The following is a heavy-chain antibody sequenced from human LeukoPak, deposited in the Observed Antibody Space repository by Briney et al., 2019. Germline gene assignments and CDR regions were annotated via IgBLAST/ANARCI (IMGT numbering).Heavy chain of an antibody. CDR1: GFTFSSYG. CDR3: AKGYVLLWFGESADY. Sequence: GGSLRLSCAASGFTFSSYGMHWVRQAPGKGLEWVAFIRYDGSNKYYADSVKGRFTISRDNSKNTLYLQMNSLRAEDTAVYYCAKGYVLLWFGESADYWGQGTLVTVSS. CDR2: IRYDGSNK. D-gene: IGHD3-10*01. V-gene: IGHV3-30*02. J-gene: IGHJ4*02.